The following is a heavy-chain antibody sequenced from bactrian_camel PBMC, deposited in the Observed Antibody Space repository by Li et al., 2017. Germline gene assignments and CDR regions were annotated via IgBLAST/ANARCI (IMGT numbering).Heavy chain of an antibody. V-gene: IGHV3S40*01. CDR2: IYRHGDRM. CDR1: GLTPSGYC. Sequence: VQLVESGGGLVQPGGSLTLSCATPGLTPSGYCMGWFRQAPGKEREWVAQIYRHGDRMYYRDSVKGRFTISQDNAKNTVYLQMNSLKPEDTAMYYCAARGPYCYTKLSVRDFTYWGQGTQVTVS. J-gene: IGHJ6*01. CDR3: AARGPYCYTKLSVRDFTY. D-gene: IGHD2*01.